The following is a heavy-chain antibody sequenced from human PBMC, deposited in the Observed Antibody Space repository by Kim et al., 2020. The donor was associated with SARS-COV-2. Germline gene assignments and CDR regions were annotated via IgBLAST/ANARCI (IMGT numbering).Heavy chain of an antibody. Sequence: GGSLRLSCAASGFTFSSYAMSWVRQAPGKGLEWVSVIDSGGSSKNYADSEKGRFTTAGDNSKTTPDQQMNSLRAEDTAVYYCAKNTIAATVARWFDPWGQGALFSVSP. D-gene: IGHD6-13*01. CDR2: IDSGGSSK. J-gene: IGHJ5*01. CDR3: AKNTIAATVARWFDP. V-gene: IGHV3-23*03. CDR1: GFTFSSYA.